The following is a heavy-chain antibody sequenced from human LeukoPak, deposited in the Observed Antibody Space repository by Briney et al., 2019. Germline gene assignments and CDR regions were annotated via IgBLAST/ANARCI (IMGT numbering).Heavy chain of an antibody. J-gene: IGHJ6*02. CDR2: IYYSGST. CDR1: GGSISSGGYY. Sequence: SQTLSLTCTVSGGSISSGGYYWSWIRQHPGKGLEWIGYIYYSGSTNYNPSLKSRVTISVDTSKNQFSLRLSSVTAADTAVYYCSSSCPTVTTGGCWYYGMDVWGQGTTVTVSS. V-gene: IGHV4-31*03. CDR3: SSSCPTVTTGGCWYYGMDV. D-gene: IGHD4-11*01.